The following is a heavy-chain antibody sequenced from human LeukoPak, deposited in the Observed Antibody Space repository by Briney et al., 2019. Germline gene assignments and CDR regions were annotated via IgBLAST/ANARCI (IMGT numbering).Heavy chain of an antibody. CDR1: GGTFTSYA. CDR3: ARDSMVRGFIIYYYHMDV. D-gene: IGHD3-10*01. V-gene: IGHV1-69*01. J-gene: IGHJ6*03. CDR2: IIPIFGTA. Sequence: SVKFSCKTSGGTFTSYAISWVRQAPGQGLEWMGGIIPIFGTANYAQKFQGRVTITADESTSTAYMELSSLRSEDTAVYYCARDSMVRGFIIYYYHMDVWGKGTTVTVSS.